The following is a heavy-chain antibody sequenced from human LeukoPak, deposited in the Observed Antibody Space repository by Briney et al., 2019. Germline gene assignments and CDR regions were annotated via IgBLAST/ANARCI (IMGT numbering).Heavy chain of an antibody. Sequence: PGGSLRLSCAASGFTFSSYWMHWVRQAPGKGLEWVAVISYDGSNKYYADSVKGRFTISRDNSKNTLYLQMNSLRAEDTAVYYCVRGRITMIVVGPFDYWGQGTLVTVSS. CDR2: ISYDGSNK. CDR3: VRGRITMIVVGPFDY. J-gene: IGHJ4*02. V-gene: IGHV3-30-3*01. D-gene: IGHD3-22*01. CDR1: GFTFSSYW.